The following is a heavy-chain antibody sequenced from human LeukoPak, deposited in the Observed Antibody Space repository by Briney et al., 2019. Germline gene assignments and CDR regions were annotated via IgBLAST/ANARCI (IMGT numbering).Heavy chain of an antibody. D-gene: IGHD6-13*01. V-gene: IGHV1-18*01. CDR1: GYTFTSYG. CDR3: ARLGIAAAGIWLDY. Sequence: AAVPVSCKASGYTFTSYGIRWVRPAPGRGVEGMGWISAYNGNTNYAQKLQGRVTMTTDTSTSTAYMELRSLRSDDTAVYYCARLGIAAAGIWLDYWGQGTLVTVSS. CDR2: ISAYNGNT. J-gene: IGHJ4*02.